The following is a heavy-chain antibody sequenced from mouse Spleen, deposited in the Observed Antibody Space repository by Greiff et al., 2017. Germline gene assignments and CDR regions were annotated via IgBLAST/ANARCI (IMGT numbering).Heavy chain of an antibody. CDR2: INPSSGYT. J-gene: IGHJ3*01. Sequence: QVQLQQSGAELAKPGASVKLSCKASGYTFTSYWMHWVKQRPGQGLEWIGYINPSSGYTKYNQKFKDKATLTADKSSSTAYMQLSSLTYEDSAVYYCARPPLAHSLLRLPLAYWGQGTLVTVSA. D-gene: IGHD1-2*01. V-gene: IGHV1-7*01. CDR1: GYTFTSYW. CDR3: ARPPLAHSLLRLPLAY.